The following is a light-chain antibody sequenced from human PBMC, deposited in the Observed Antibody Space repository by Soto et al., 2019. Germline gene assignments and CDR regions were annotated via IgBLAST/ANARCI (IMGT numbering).Light chain of an antibody. CDR3: QQYNNWPRT. Sequence: EIVMTQAPATLSWSPGEKATLSRWASQSVSSNLAWYQQKPGQAPRLLIYGASTRATGIPARFSGSGSGTEFTLTISSLQSEDFAVYYCQQYNNWPRTFGQGTKVDIK. J-gene: IGKJ1*01. V-gene: IGKV3-15*01. CDR2: GAS. CDR1: QSVSSN.